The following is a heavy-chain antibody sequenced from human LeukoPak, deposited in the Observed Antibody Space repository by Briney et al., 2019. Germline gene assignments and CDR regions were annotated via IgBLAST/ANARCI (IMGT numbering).Heavy chain of an antibody. D-gene: IGHD2-2*02. CDR2: IYSGGST. CDR1: GFTVSSNY. J-gene: IGHJ4*02. CDR3: AKDRYCSSTSCYMADY. V-gene: IGHV3-53*01. Sequence: GGSLRLSCAASGFTVSSNYMSWVRQAPGKGLEWVSVIYSGGSTYYADSVKGRFTISRDNSKNTLYLQMNSLRAEDTAVYYCAKDRYCSSTSCYMADYWGQGTLVTVSS.